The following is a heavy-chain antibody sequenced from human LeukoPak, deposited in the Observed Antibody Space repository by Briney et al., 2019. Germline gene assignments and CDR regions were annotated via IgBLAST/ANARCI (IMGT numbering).Heavy chain of an antibody. D-gene: IGHD6-13*01. V-gene: IGHV4-61*01. CDR2: IAYSRTY. CDR3: ARGYRNNWRFDY. CDR1: GGSVRSDSNY. Sequence: KPWEPLSLTCTVSGGSVRSDSNYWSWIRLPPGKGLEWIGCIAYSRTYDYNPSLQSRVSMALGTSKNEISLQLDSVSAADTAVYYCARGYRNNWRFDYWGQGTLVTVS. J-gene: IGHJ4*02.